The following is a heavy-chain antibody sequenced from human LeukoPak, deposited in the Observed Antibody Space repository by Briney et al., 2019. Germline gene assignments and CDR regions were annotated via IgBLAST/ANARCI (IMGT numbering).Heavy chain of an antibody. CDR1: GFTFDDDG. CDR3: ARVRSGYDYYFDY. V-gene: IGHV3-20*01. J-gene: IGHJ4*02. Sequence: GALRLSCAASGFTFDDDGRSGVGQAPGKGQEWVSGINWNGGSTGYADSVKGRFTISRDNAKNSLYLQMNSLRAEDTALYHCARVRSGYDYYFDYWGQGALVTVSS. CDR2: INWNGGST. D-gene: IGHD5-12*01.